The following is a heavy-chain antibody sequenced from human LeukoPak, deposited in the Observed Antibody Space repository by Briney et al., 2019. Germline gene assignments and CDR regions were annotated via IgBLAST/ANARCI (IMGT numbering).Heavy chain of an antibody. CDR3: ARGRPHGNDY. V-gene: IGHV3-30*03. Sequence: GGSLRLSCAASGFTFSSYGMHWVRQAPGKGLEWVAVTSFDGGNKHYADSVKGRFTISRDNSKNTLYLQMNTLRVEDTAVYYCARGRPHGNDYWGQGTLVTVSS. CDR2: TSFDGGNK. CDR1: GFTFSSYG. J-gene: IGHJ4*02. D-gene: IGHD4-23*01.